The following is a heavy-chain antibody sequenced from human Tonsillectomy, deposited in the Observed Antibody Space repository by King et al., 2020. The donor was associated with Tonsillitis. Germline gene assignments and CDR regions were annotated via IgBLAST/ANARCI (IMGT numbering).Heavy chain of an antibody. Sequence: QLVQSGAEVKKPGESLKISCKGSGYSFTSYWIGWVRQMPGKGLEWMGIIYPGDSDTNYSQSFQGKVTISADKSISTAYLQWSSLNASDTAMYYCARLGDTAMAPGCLYYYYGMDVWGQGTTVTVSS. V-gene: IGHV5-51*01. CDR1: GYSFTSYW. J-gene: IGHJ6*02. CDR3: ARLGDTAMAPGCLYYYYGMDV. CDR2: IYPGDSDT. D-gene: IGHD5-18*01.